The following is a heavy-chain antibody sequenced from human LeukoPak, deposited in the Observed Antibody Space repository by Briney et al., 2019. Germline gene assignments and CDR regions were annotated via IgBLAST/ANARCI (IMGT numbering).Heavy chain of an antibody. J-gene: IGHJ6*02. CDR3: ARDRGAPDCSGGSCYQETTYYYYYGMDV. Sequence: ASVTVSCKASGYTFTSYGISWVRQAPGQGLEWMGIINPSGGSTSYAQKFQGRVTMTRDTSTSTVYMELSSLRSEDTAVYYCARDRGAPDCSGGSCYQETTYYYYYGMDVWGQGTTVTVSS. CDR2: INPSGGST. D-gene: IGHD2-15*01. V-gene: IGHV1-46*01. CDR1: GYTFTSYG.